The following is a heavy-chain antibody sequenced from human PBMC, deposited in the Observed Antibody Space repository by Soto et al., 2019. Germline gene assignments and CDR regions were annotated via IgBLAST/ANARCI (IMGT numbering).Heavy chain of an antibody. D-gene: IGHD3-22*01. CDR2: ISYDGSNK. V-gene: IGHV3-30*18. CDR3: AKSEGYYYDSSGGAFEI. J-gene: IGHJ3*02. CDR1: GFTFSSYG. Sequence: PGGSLRLSCAASGFTFSSYGMLWVRQAPGKGLEWVAVISYDGSNKYYADSVKGRFTISRDNSKNTLYLQMNSLRAEDTAVYYCAKSEGYYYDSSGGAFEIWGQGTMVTVSS.